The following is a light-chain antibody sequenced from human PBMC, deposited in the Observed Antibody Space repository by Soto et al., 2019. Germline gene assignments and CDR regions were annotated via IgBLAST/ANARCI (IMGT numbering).Light chain of an antibody. V-gene: IGKV1-5*03. J-gene: IGKJ2*01. Sequence: DIQMTQSPSTLSASVGDRVTITCRARQSIRIWLAWYQQKPGKAPKLLIYKASSLESGVPSRCSGSGSGTEFTLTISSLQPDDFATYYCQQYNSRYTFGQGTKLEIK. CDR2: KAS. CDR1: QSIRIW. CDR3: QQYNSRYT.